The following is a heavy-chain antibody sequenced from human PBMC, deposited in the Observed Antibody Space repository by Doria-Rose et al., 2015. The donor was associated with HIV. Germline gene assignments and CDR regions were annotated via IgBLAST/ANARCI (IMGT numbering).Heavy chain of an antibody. D-gene: IGHD6-13*01. CDR1: GVSLSSPGMG. J-gene: IGHJ4*02. Sequence: VTLKESGPVLVKPTETLTLTCTVSGVSLSSPGMGVGWIRQPPGKALEWLANIFSDDERSYKTSLKSRLTISRGTSKSQVVLTMTDMGPVDTATYYCARIKSSRWYHKYYFDFWGQGTLVIVSA. CDR2: IFSDDER. V-gene: IGHV2-26*01. CDR3: ARIKSSRWYHKYYFDF.